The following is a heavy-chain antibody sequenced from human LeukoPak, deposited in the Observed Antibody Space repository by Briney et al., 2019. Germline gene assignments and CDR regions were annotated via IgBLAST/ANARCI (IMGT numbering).Heavy chain of an antibody. D-gene: IGHD6-13*01. V-gene: IGHV1-46*03. CDR3: ARHLLIAAAGTLSWFDP. Sequence: ASVKVSCKASGYTFTSYYMHWVRQAPGQGLEWMGIINPSGGSTSYAQKFQGRVTMTRDTSTSTVYMELSSLRSEDTAVYYCARHLLIAAAGTLSWFDPWRQGTLVTVSS. CDR2: INPSGGST. CDR1: GYTFTSYY. J-gene: IGHJ5*02.